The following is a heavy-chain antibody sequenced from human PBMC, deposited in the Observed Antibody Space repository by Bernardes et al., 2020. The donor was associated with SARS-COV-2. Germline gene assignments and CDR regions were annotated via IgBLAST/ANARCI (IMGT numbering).Heavy chain of an antibody. J-gene: IGHJ4*02. CDR1: GFSVRNNY. V-gene: IGHV3-23*01. D-gene: IGHD2-21*02. CDR2: LSGSGGST. CDR3: AKGADGGNSGVVY. Sequence: VGSLRRSCAASGFSVRNNYMSWVRQAPGKGLEWVSSLSGSGGSTFYADSVKGRFTISRDNSKNTLYLQMNSLRAEDTAVYYCAKGADGGNSGVVYWGQGTLVTVSS.